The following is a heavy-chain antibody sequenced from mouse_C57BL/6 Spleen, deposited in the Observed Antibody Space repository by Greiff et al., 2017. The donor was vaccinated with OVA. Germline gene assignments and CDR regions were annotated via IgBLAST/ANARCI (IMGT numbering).Heavy chain of an antibody. Sequence: ESGPGLVKPSQSLSLTCSVTGYSITSGYYWNWIRQFPGNKLEWMGYISYDGSNNYNPSLKNRISITRDTSKNQFFLKLNSVTTEDTATYYCARERDYDYDGGWFAYWGQGTLVTVSA. CDR3: ARERDYDYDGGWFAY. CDR1: GYSITSGYY. CDR2: ISYDGSN. V-gene: IGHV3-6*01. D-gene: IGHD2-4*01. J-gene: IGHJ3*01.